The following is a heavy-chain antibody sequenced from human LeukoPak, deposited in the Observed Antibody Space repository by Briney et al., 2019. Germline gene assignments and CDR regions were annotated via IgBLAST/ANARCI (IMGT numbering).Heavy chain of an antibody. CDR3: VIVVVPAAIPD. Sequence: SVKVSCKASGGTFSSYAISWVRQAPGQGLEWMGGIIPIFGTANYAQKFQGRVTITADESTSTAYMELSSLRSEDTAVYYCVIVVVPAAIPDWGQGTLVTVSS. CDR1: GGTFSSYA. V-gene: IGHV1-69*13. CDR2: IIPIFGTA. J-gene: IGHJ4*02. D-gene: IGHD2-2*02.